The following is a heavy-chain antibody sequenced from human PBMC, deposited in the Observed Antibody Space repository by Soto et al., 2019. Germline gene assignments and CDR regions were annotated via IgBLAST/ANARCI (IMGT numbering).Heavy chain of an antibody. CDR2: IYHSGST. Sequence: SETLSLTCAVSGYSISSGYYWGLIRQPPGKGLEWIGSIYHSGSTYYNPSLKSRVTISVDTSKNQFSLKLSSVTAADTAAYYCARDWAKYYDFWSGTYGMDVWGQGTTVTVSS. CDR3: ARDWAKYYDFWSGTYGMDV. V-gene: IGHV4-38-2*02. J-gene: IGHJ6*02. D-gene: IGHD3-3*01. CDR1: GYSISSGYY.